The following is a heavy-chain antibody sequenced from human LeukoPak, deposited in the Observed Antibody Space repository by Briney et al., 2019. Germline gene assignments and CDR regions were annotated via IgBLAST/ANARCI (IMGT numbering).Heavy chain of an antibody. CDR2: ILGNGHAS. V-gene: IGHV3-64*02. J-gene: IGHJ4*02. D-gene: IGHD6-19*01. Sequence: GGSLRLSCVASGFTFSSHPMHWVRQAPDKGLEYLSAILGNGHASFYADSVEGRFTISRDNSKNTLYLQMGNLRADDMAVYYCARDSSSGYSFDSWGQGTLVTVSS. CDR1: GFTFSSHP. CDR3: ARDSSSGYSFDS.